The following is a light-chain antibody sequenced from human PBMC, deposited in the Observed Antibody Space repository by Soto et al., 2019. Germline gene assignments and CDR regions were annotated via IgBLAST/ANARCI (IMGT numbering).Light chain of an antibody. CDR3: QQGYSTTPNT. J-gene: IGKJ5*01. CDR1: QSIKNY. Sequence: DIQMTQSPSSLSAAIGDRVTITCRASQSIKNYLNWYQHKPGAAPKLLIFGASNLESGVPSRFSGSGSGTEFTLSISSLQPEDFATYYCQQGYSTTPNTFGQGTRVEIK. V-gene: IGKV1-39*01. CDR2: GAS.